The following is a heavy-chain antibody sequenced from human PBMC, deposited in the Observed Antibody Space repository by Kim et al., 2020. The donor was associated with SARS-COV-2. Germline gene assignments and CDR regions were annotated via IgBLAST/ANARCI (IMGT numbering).Heavy chain of an antibody. J-gene: IGHJ4*02. V-gene: IGHV1-8*01. D-gene: IGHD6-13*01. Sequence: TGYAQKFQGRVTMTRNTSISTAYMELSSLRSEDTAVYYCASGKYSSSFNYWGQGTLVTVSS. CDR3: ASGKYSSSFNY. CDR2: T.